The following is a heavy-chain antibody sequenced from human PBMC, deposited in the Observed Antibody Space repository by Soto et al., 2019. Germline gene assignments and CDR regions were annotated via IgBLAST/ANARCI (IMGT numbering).Heavy chain of an antibody. D-gene: IGHD6-13*01. V-gene: IGHV4-61*01. CDR3: ARDLRLDSSWYSRWFDP. CDR1: GGSVSSGSYY. Sequence: SETLSLTCTVSGGSVSSGSYYWSWIRQPPGKGLEWIGYIYYSGSTNYNPSLKSRVTISVGTSKNQFSLKLSSVTAADTAVYYCARDLRLDSSWYSRWFDPWGQGTLVTVSS. J-gene: IGHJ5*02. CDR2: IYYSGST.